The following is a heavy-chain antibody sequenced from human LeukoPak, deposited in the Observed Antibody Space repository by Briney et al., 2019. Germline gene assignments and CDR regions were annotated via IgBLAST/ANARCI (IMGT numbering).Heavy chain of an antibody. V-gene: IGHV1-18*01. Sequence: ASVKVSCKASGYTFTNFGISWVRQAPGQGLQWMGWITTYNGNTNYAQKVQGRVTMTRDTSTSTVYMELSSLRSEDTAVYYCARGPPYYYDPWGQGTLVTVSS. D-gene: IGHD3-22*01. CDR1: GYTFTNFG. CDR2: ITTYNGNT. J-gene: IGHJ5*02. CDR3: ARGPPYYYDP.